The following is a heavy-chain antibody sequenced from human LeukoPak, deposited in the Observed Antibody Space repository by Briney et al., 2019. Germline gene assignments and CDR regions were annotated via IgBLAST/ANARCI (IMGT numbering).Heavy chain of an antibody. CDR3: ARRYDYGDN. CDR2: IIPILGIA. J-gene: IGHJ4*02. D-gene: IGHD1-14*01. V-gene: IGHV1-69*04. CDR1: GGTFSSYA. Sequence: SVTVSCKASGGTFSSYAISWVRQAPGQGLEWMGRIIPILGIANYAQTFQGRVTITADKSTSTAYMEMSSLRSEDTAVYYCARRYDYGDNWGQGTLVTVSS.